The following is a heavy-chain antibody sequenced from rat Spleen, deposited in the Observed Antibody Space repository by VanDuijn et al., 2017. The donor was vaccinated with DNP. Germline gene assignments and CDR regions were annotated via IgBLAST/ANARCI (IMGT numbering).Heavy chain of an antibody. CDR1: GFTFSDYY. D-gene: IGHD5-1*01. CDR3: ARVQLGYYALDA. Sequence: EVKLVESGGGLVQPGRSLKLSCAASGFTFSDYYMAWVRQAPKKGLEWVAASSPSGSRTYYADSVKGRFTISRDDAKSGLYLQMDSLRSEETATYYCARVQLGYYALDAWGQGTSVTVSS. V-gene: IGHV5S11*01. J-gene: IGHJ4*01. CDR2: SSPSGSRT.